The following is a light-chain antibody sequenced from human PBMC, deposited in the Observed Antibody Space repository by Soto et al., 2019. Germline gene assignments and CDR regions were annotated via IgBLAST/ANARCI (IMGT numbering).Light chain of an antibody. CDR1: ETISSD. CDR3: QQSYTTPWT. J-gene: IGKJ1*01. V-gene: IGKV1-39*01. Sequence: DIQMTQSPSSLSASVGDRVTLTCRASETISSDLNWYQQRPGKAPNLLISGASSLQTGVPSRFSGSGSGTDFTLTISSLQPEDFATYHCQQSYTTPWTFRQGTKVETK. CDR2: GAS.